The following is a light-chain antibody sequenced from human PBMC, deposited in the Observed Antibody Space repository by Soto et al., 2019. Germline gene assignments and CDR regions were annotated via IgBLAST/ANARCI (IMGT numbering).Light chain of an antibody. CDR3: QQLHDYPLT. CDR1: QGIGSY. V-gene: IGKV1-9*01. Sequence: IQLTQSPSSLSASVGDRVTITCRASQGIGSYLDWYQQKPGKAPNLLIYTASTLQTGVPSRFSGSGSGTDFTLTINSLQPEDFATYFCQQLHDYPLTFGGGTKVEIK. CDR2: TAS. J-gene: IGKJ4*01.